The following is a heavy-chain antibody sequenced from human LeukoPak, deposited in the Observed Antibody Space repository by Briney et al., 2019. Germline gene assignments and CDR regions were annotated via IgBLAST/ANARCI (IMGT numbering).Heavy chain of an antibody. CDR2: IKQDGSEE. CDR3: AKDEGSGTWHY. CDR1: GYSFTSYW. D-gene: IGHD2-15*01. J-gene: IGHJ4*02. V-gene: IGHV3-7*03. Sequence: PGESLKISCKGSGYSFTSYWIGWVRQAPGKGLEWVANIKQDGSEENYGDSAKGRFTISRDNAKNSLYLQMNSLRAEDTAVYYCAKDEGSGTWHYWGQGTLVTVSS.